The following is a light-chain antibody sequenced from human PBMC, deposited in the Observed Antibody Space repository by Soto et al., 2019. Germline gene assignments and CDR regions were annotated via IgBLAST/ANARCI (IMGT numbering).Light chain of an antibody. CDR1: QSVSSN. Sequence: EIVMTQSPATLSVSLGERATLSCRANQSVSSNLAWYQQKPGQAPRLLIYGASTRATGIPARFSGSGSGTEFTLTISSLQSEDFAVYYCQQYNNWPITFGQGTRLEIK. J-gene: IGKJ5*01. V-gene: IGKV3-15*01. CDR3: QQYNNWPIT. CDR2: GAS.